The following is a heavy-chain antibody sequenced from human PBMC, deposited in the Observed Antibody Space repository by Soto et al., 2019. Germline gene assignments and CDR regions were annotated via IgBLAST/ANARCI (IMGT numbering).Heavy chain of an antibody. Sequence: QVQLVESGGGVVQPGRSLRLSCAASGFTFSSYGMHWVRQAPGKGLEWVAVISYDGSNKYYADSVKGRFTISRDNSKNXRYLQMNSLRAEDTAVYYCAKDEARSKGGSYYFDYWGQGTLVTVSS. D-gene: IGHD3-10*01. J-gene: IGHJ4*02. CDR1: GFTFSSYG. CDR2: ISYDGSNK. CDR3: AKDEARSKGGSYYFDY. V-gene: IGHV3-30*18.